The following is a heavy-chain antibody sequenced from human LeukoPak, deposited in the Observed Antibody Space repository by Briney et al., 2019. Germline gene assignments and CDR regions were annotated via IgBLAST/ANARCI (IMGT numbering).Heavy chain of an antibody. CDR3: ARQTTVTTPFDY. V-gene: IGHV4-39*01. J-gene: IGHJ4*02. CDR1: GVSIRSSHYY. D-gene: IGHD4-11*01. Sequence: SETLSLTCSVSGVSIRSSHYYWGWIRQPPGKGLEWIGSINYSGSTYYNPSLKSRVTISVDTSKNQFSLKLSSVTAADTAVYYCARQTTVTTPFDYWGQGTLVTVSS. CDR2: INYSGST.